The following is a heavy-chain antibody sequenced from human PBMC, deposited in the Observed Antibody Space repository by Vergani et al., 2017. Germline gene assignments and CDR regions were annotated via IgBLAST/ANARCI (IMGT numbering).Heavy chain of an antibody. CDR2: IYHSGST. J-gene: IGHJ4*02. CDR1: GYSISSGYY. CDR3: ARRKSIAARPFDY. Sequence: QVQLQESGPGLVKPSETLSLTCAVSGYSISSGYYWGWIRQPPGKGLEWIGSIYHSGSTYYNPSLKSRVTISVDTSKNQFSLKLSSVTAADTAVYYCARRKSIAARPFDYWGQGTLVTVSS. D-gene: IGHD6-6*01. V-gene: IGHV4-38-2*01.